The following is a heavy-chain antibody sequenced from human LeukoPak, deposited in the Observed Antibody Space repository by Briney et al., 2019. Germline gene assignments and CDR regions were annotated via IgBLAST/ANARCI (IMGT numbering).Heavy chain of an antibody. CDR1: GFSLSSYA. V-gene: IGHV3-21*01. Sequence: GRSLRLSCAASGFSLSSYAMHWVRQAPGEGLEWVSSISSSSSYIYYADSVKGRFTISRDNAKNSLYLQMNSLRAKDTAVYYCARAHSSSWNWGQGTLVTVSS. CDR2: ISSSSSYI. CDR3: ARAHSSSWN. D-gene: IGHD6-13*01. J-gene: IGHJ4*02.